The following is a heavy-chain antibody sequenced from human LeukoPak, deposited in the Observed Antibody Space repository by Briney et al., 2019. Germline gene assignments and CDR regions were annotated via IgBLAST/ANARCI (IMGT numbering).Heavy chain of an antibody. CDR1: GFTFDDYG. D-gene: IGHD4-23*01. J-gene: IGHJ4*02. Sequence: GGSLRLSCAASGFTFDDYGMSWVRQAPGKGLEWISGVNWNGGSTGYADSVKGRFTISRDNAKNSLYLQMNSLRAEDTAVYYCARSRTYGGLYYFDYWGQGTLVTVSS. CDR3: ARSRTYGGLYYFDY. CDR2: VNWNGGST. V-gene: IGHV3-20*04.